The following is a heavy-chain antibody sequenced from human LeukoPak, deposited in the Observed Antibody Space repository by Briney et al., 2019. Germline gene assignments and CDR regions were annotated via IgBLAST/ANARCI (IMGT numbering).Heavy chain of an antibody. D-gene: IGHD3-22*01. V-gene: IGHV1-2*02. CDR3: ASGADVKSVHYNDRSTYSYYFDY. CDR2: INPNSGAT. CDR1: GYTFTGYY. J-gene: IGHJ4*02. Sequence: GTSVKVSCKASGYTFTGYYIHWVRQAPGQGLECMGWINPNSGATNFAQKFQGRVTLTRDTSISTAYVELSSLKSDDTAIYYCASGADVKSVHYNDRSTYSYYFDYWGQGTLVTVSS.